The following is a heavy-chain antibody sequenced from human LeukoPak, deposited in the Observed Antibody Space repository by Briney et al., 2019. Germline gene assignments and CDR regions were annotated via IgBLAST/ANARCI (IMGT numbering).Heavy chain of an antibody. CDR3: ARDCSGRDSSGYQDGFGY. V-gene: IGHV1-46*01. Sequence: ASVKVSCKASGYTFTSYYMHWVRQAPGQGLEWMGIINPSGGSTSYAQKFQGRVTMTRDTSTSTVYMELSSLRSEDTAAYYCARDCSGRDSSGYQDGFGYWGQGTLVTVSS. CDR1: GYTFTSYY. CDR2: INPSGGST. D-gene: IGHD3-22*01. J-gene: IGHJ4*02.